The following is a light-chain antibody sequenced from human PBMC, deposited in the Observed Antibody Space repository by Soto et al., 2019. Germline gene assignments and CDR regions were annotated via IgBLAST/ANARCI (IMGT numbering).Light chain of an antibody. CDR2: DAC. V-gene: IGKV1-5*01. CDR1: QSISSW. CDR3: QQYSSYSGT. J-gene: IGKJ1*01. Sequence: DIQMTQSPSTLSASVGDVVTITCRASQSISSWLASYQLKPGKAPKLLIYDACSLQSGVPSRFSFRGSVTEFNLPISSRQPDEFATHYYQQYSSYSGTFGQETKVDIK.